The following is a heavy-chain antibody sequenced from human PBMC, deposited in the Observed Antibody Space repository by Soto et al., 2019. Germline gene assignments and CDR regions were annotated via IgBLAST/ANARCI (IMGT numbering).Heavy chain of an antibody. Sequence: GGSLRLSCAASGFTFSIYGMNWFRQAPGKGLEWVSYISSSSSAIYYADSVQGRFTISRDNAKNSLFLQMNSLRDEDTAVYHCATAVMHGYDYWGQGTLVSVSS. V-gene: IGHV3-48*02. CDR3: ATAVMHGYDY. CDR2: ISSSSSAI. D-gene: IGHD3-22*01. J-gene: IGHJ4*02. CDR1: GFTFSIYG.